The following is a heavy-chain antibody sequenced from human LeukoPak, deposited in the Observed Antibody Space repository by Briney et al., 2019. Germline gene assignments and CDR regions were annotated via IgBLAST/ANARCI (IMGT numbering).Heavy chain of an antibody. V-gene: IGHV3-20*01. CDR1: GFTFTGFA. Sequence: GGSLRLSCAASGFTFTGFAMTWVRQAPGKGLEWVSGINWNGGSTGYADSVKGRFTISRDNAKNSLYLQMNSLRAEDTALYHCARGFTISHGAFDIWGQGTMVTVSS. J-gene: IGHJ3*02. CDR3: ARGFTISHGAFDI. D-gene: IGHD3-3*01. CDR2: INWNGGST.